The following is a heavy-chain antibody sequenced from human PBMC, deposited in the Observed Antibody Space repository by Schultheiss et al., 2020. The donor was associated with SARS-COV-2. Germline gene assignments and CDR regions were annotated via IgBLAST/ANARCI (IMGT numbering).Heavy chain of an antibody. Sequence: GESLKISCAASGFTFSSYAMSWVRQAPGKGLEWVAVIWYDGSNKYYADSVKGRFTISRDNSKNTLYLQMNSLRAEDTAVYYCATRSYSNLYFDYWGQGTLVTVSS. CDR2: IWYDGSNK. D-gene: IGHD4-11*01. J-gene: IGHJ4*02. V-gene: IGHV3-33*08. CDR1: GFTFSSYA. CDR3: ATRSYSNLYFDY.